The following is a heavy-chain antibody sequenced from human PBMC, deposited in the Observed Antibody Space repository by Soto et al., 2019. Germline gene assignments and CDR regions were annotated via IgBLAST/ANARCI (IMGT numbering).Heavy chain of an antibody. J-gene: IGHJ4*02. CDR3: ARVRYNWNDFDY. Sequence: SETLYLTCTVSGGSISSYYWSWIRQPPGKGLEWIGYIYYSGSTNYNPSLQSRVTISVDTSKNQFSLKLSSVTAADTAVYYCARVRYNWNDFDYWGQGTLVTVSS. V-gene: IGHV4-59*01. CDR2: IYYSGST. CDR1: GGSISSYY. D-gene: IGHD1-1*01.